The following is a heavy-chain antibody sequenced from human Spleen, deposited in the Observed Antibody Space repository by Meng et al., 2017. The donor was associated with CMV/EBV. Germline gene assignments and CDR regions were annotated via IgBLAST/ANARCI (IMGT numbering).Heavy chain of an antibody. V-gene: IGHV3-23*01. CDR2: LTSGGGA. CDR1: GFRFSGYT. CDR3: AKDLNYGGISGLDY. D-gene: IGHD2-21*01. Sequence: ASGFRFSGYTMTWVRQAPGGGLEWVSTLTSGGGAFYADSVKGRFTISRDNSKNTLYLQMNSLRAEDTALFYCAKDLNYGGISGLDYWGQGTLVTVSS. J-gene: IGHJ4*02.